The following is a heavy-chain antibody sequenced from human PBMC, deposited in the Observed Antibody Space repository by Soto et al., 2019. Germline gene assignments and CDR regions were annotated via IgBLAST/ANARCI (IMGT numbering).Heavy chain of an antibody. CDR3: AKAKGIAAAGDFDY. CDR1: GFTFSSYG. CDR2: ISYDGSNK. Sequence: QVQLVESGGGVVQPGRSLRLSCAASGFTFSSYGMHWVRQAPGKGLEWVAVISYDGSNKYYADSVKGRFTISRDNSKNTLYLQMNSLRAEDTVVYYCAKAKGIAAAGDFDYWGQGTLVTVSS. V-gene: IGHV3-30*18. D-gene: IGHD6-13*01. J-gene: IGHJ4*02.